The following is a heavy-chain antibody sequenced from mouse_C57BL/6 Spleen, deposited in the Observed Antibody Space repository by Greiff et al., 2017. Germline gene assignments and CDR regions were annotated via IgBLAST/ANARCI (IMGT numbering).Heavy chain of an antibody. CDR3: ARGGYDYDVAMDY. V-gene: IGHV1-80*01. CDR2: IYPGDGAT. Sequence: LVESGASVKISCKASGYVFSSYWMNWVKQRPGKGLEWIGQIYPGDGATNDNGKFKGKATLTADKASSTAYMQLSSLTSEDSAVYFCARGGYDYDVAMDYWGQGTSVTVSS. CDR1: GYVFSSYW. D-gene: IGHD2-4*01. J-gene: IGHJ4*01.